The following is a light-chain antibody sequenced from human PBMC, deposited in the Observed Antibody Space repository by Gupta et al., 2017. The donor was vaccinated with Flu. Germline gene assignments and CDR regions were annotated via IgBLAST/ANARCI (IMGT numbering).Light chain of an antibody. J-gene: IGKJ4*01. Sequence: DIQLTQSPSFLSASVGDRVTITCRASQGIMTYLAWCQQKPGKAPKLLIYDASTLQSGVSSRFSGSGYGTEFTLTISSLQPEDFATYYCQQLDSYPVTFGAGTKVEIK. CDR3: QQLDSYPVT. CDR1: QGIMTY. V-gene: IGKV1-9*01. CDR2: DAS.